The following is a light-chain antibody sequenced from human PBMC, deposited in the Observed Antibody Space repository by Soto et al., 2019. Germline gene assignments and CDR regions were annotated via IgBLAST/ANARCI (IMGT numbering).Light chain of an antibody. V-gene: IGLV2-8*01. CDR1: ASDIGGYTF. CDR2: DVN. CDR3: SEQGGTNPYV. Sequence: QSALTQPPSASGSPGQSVAISCTGTASDIGGYTFVSWYQQHPGKAPKLLIYDVNKRPSGVPDSFSGSQSGNTASLTVSGLQAEDEADYYCSEQGGTNPYVFGTGTKLTVL. J-gene: IGLJ1*01.